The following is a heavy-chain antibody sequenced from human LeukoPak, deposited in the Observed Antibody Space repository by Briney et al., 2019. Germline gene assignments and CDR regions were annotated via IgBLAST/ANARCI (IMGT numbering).Heavy chain of an antibody. D-gene: IGHD6-13*01. CDR1: GYTFTSYY. CDR3: ARSGDDSSSLAIGPFY. CDR2: INPSGGST. V-gene: IGHV1-46*01. J-gene: IGHJ4*02. Sequence: ASVKVSCKASGYTFTSYYMHWVRQAPGQGLEWMGIINPSGGSTSYAQKFQGRVTMTRDMSTSTVYMELSSVTAADTAVYYCARSGDDSSSLAIGPFYWGQGTLVTVSS.